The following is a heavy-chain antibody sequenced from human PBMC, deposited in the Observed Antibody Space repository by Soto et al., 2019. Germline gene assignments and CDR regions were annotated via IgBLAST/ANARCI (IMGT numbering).Heavy chain of an antibody. J-gene: IGHJ5*02. CDR2: MNPNSGNT. D-gene: IGHD1-20*01. CDR1: GYTFTSYD. Sequence: ASVQVSCKASGYTFTSYDINWVRQATGQGLEWMGWMNPNSGNTGYAQKFQGRVTMTRNTSISTAYMELSSLRSEDTAVYYCARGRITGTSYNNWFDPWGQGTLVTVSS. V-gene: IGHV1-8*01. CDR3: ARGRITGTSYNNWFDP.